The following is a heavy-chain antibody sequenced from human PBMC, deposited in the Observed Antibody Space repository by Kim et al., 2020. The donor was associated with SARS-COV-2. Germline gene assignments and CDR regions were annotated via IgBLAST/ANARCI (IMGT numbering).Heavy chain of an antibody. CDR2: INPSRGST. V-gene: IGHV1-46*01. CDR1: GYTFTTYY. CDR3: ARGYCSSTSCYVRDNWFDP. D-gene: IGHD2-2*01. Sequence: ASVKVSCKASGYTFTTYYMHWVRQAPRQGLEWMGLINPSRGSTSYAQKFQGRVSMTRDTSTSTVYMDLSSLRSEDTAVYYCARGYCSSTSCYVRDNWFDPWPGNPGHRLL. J-gene: IGHJ5*02.